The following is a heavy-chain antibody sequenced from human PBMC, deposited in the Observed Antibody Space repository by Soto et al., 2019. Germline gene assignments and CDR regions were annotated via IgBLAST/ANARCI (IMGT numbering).Heavy chain of an antibody. V-gene: IGHV4-39*01. CDR2: IYYSGST. J-gene: IGHJ6*02. D-gene: IGHD6-19*01. CDR3: ARKLAVAGFNYYYYGMDG. Sequence: SETLSLTCTVSGGSINRSSYYRGWIRQPPGKGLEWIGSIYYSGSTYYNPSLKSRVTISVDTSKNQFSLKLSSVTAADTAVYYCARKLAVAGFNYYYYGMDGPGQGTTVTVSS. CDR1: GGSINRSSYY.